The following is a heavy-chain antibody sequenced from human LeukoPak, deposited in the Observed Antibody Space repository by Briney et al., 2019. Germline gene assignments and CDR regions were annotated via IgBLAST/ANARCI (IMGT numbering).Heavy chain of an antibody. V-gene: IGHV3-23*01. CDR2: ISGSGGST. D-gene: IGHD3-9*01. Sequence: GGTLRLSCAASGFTFSSYGMTWVRQAPGKGLEWVSVISGSGGSTYYADSVKGRFTVSRDNSKNTLYLQMNSLRAEDTAVCYCAKKYDILFPFDFWGQGTLVTVSS. CDR3: AKKYDILFPFDF. J-gene: IGHJ4*02. CDR1: GFTFSSYG.